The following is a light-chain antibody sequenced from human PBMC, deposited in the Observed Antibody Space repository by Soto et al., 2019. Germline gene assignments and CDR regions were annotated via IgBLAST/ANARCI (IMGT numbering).Light chain of an antibody. J-gene: IGKJ1*01. CDR3: MQGALWPHP. CDR1: QGLVFSDGKTY. V-gene: IGKV2-30*01. CDR2: KVS. Sequence: DVVMTQSPLSLPVTLGQPASISCRSSQGLVFSDGKTYLSWFHQRPGQSPRRLIYKVSIRDSGVPDRFIGSGSGTVFTLKISRVEAEDFGVYYVMQGALWPHPFGQGTKVEIK.